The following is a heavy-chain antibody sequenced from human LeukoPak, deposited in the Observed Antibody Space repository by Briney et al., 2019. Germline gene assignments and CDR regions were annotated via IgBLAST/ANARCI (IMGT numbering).Heavy chain of an antibody. CDR2: ISAYNGNT. J-gene: IGHJ6*02. Sequence: ASVNVSCKASGYTFTSYGISWVRQAPGQGLEWMGWISAYNGNTNYAQKLQGRVTMTTDTSTSTAYMELRSLRSDDTAVYYCGTTTMVRGVNGLYYYYGMDVWGQGTTVTVSS. CDR1: GYTFTSYG. CDR3: GTTTMVRGVNGLYYYYGMDV. V-gene: IGHV1-18*01. D-gene: IGHD3-10*01.